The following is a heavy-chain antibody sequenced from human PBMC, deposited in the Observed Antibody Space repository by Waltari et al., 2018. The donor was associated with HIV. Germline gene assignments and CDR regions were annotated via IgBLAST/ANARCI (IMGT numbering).Heavy chain of an antibody. V-gene: IGHV3-74*01. D-gene: IGHD5-18*01. CDR1: GFTFSSYW. CDR3: ARVQGYSYAVNWFYP. J-gene: IGHJ5*02. CDR2: INSDGIST. Sequence: EVQLVESGGGLVQPGGSLRLSCAASGFTFSSYWMHWVRQAPGKGLVWVSRINSDGISTSYADSVKGRFTISRDNAKNTLYLQMNSLRAEDTAVYYCARVQGYSYAVNWFYPWGQGTLVTVSS.